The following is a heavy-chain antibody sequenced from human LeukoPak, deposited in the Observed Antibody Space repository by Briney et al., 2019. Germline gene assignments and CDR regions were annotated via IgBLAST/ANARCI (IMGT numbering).Heavy chain of an antibody. Sequence: SETLSLTCTVSGGSISSYYWSWIRQPPGKGLEWIGYIYYSGSTNYNPSLKSRVTISVDTSKNQFSLKLSSVTAADTAVYYCARDPGIVHPEGYFDYWGQGTLVTVSS. V-gene: IGHV4-59*01. CDR3: ARDPGIVHPEGYFDY. CDR2: IYYSGST. CDR1: GGSISSYY. J-gene: IGHJ4*02. D-gene: IGHD2/OR15-2a*01.